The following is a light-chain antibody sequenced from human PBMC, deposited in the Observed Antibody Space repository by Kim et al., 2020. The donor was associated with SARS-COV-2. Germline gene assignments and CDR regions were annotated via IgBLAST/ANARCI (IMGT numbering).Light chain of an antibody. CDR1: HDISNY. CDR2: DAS. V-gene: IGKV1-33*01. J-gene: IGKJ4*01. Sequence: DIQMTQSPSSLSASVGDRVNITCQASHDISNYLNWYQQKPGKAPKLVIYDASNLERGVPSRFSGSGTGTDFTFTISSLQPEDIATYYCQQYDNLFTFGGGTKVDIK. CDR3: QQYDNLFT.